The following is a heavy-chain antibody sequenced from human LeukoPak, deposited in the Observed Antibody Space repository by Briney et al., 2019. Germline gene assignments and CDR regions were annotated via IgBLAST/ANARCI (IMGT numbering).Heavy chain of an antibody. V-gene: IGHV3-30*04. Sequence: SLRLSCAASGFSFSTYPMHWVRQAPGKRLEWVALILYDRSNQYYGDSVKGRFTISRDNSKNTLYLQMNSLRAEDTAVYYCARSQNVPYFDYWGQGTLVT. J-gene: IGHJ4*02. D-gene: IGHD2/OR15-2a*01. CDR2: ILYDRSNQ. CDR1: GFSFSTYP. CDR3: ARSQNVPYFDY.